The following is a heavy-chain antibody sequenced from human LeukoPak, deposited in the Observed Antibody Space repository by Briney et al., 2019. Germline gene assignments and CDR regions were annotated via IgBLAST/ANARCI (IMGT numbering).Heavy chain of an antibody. CDR3: AREQMVRDYYYYGMDV. D-gene: IGHD6-13*01. CDR2: VYHTGSN. Sequence: SETLSLTCTVSGGSISSYYWSWIRQPPRKGLEWIGSVYHTGSNYYNPSLKSRVTISVDTSKNQFSLKLNSVTAADTAVYYCAREQMVRDYYYYGMDVWGQGTTVSVSS. V-gene: IGHV4-38-2*02. CDR1: GGSISSYY. J-gene: IGHJ6*02.